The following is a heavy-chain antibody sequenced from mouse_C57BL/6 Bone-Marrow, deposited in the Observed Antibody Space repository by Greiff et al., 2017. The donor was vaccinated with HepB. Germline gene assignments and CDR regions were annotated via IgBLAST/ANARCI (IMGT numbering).Heavy chain of an antibody. Sequence: QVQLKQPGAELVKPGASVKVSCKASGYTFTSYWMHWVKQRPGQGLEWIGRIHPSDSDTNYNQKFKGKATLTVDKSSSTAYMQLSSLTSEDSAVYYCATHYGSSLPYAMDYWGQGTSVTVSS. CDR2: IHPSDSDT. J-gene: IGHJ4*01. V-gene: IGHV1-74*01. CDR3: ATHYGSSLPYAMDY. CDR1: GYTFTSYW. D-gene: IGHD1-1*01.